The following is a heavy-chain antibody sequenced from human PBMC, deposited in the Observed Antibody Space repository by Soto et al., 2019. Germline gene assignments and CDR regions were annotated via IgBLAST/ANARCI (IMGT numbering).Heavy chain of an antibody. V-gene: IGHV3-23*01. Sequence: EVQLLESGGALVQPGGSLRLSCAASGFTFNTYAMSWVRQAPGKGLEWVSTISPGGDSTYYADSVKGRFTVSRDNSKNTRYLQMNGLRAEATAIYYCAQLTAADWGQGTLVTVSS. CDR2: ISPGGDST. CDR3: AQLTAAD. J-gene: IGHJ4*02. CDR1: GFTFNTYA. D-gene: IGHD3-16*01.